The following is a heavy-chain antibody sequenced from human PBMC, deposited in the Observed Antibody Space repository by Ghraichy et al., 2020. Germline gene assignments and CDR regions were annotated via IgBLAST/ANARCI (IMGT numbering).Heavy chain of an antibody. CDR1: GGSISSYY. D-gene: IGHD6-25*01. Sequence: SETLSLTCTVSGGSISSYYWSWIRQPPGKGLEWIGYIYYSGSTNYNPSLKSRVTISVDTSKNQFSLKLSSVTAADTAVYYCARHNKGYSSAGRFDPWGQGTLVTVSS. J-gene: IGHJ5*02. V-gene: IGHV4-59*08. CDR3: ARHNKGYSSAGRFDP. CDR2: IYYSGST.